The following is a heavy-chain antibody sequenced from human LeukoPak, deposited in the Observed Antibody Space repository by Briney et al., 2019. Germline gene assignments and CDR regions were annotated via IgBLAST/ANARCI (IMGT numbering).Heavy chain of an antibody. Sequence: PSETLSLTCTVSSGSIKNSNYYWGWIRQPPGKGLEWIGSILYDGSADYHPSLKSRVTISVDTSKNQFSLKVSSVTAADTAVYYCARSMVLIAAAGKGFDYWGQGTLVTVSS. J-gene: IGHJ4*02. D-gene: IGHD6-13*01. V-gene: IGHV4-39*07. CDR2: ILYDGSA. CDR3: ARSMVLIAAAGKGFDY. CDR1: SGSIKNSNYY.